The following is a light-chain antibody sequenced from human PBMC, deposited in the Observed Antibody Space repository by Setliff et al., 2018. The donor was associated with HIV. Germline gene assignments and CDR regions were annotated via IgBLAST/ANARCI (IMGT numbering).Light chain of an antibody. CDR2: EVT. J-gene: IGLJ1*01. CDR3: SSYTTSSAYV. CDR1: TSDIGTYNL. Sequence: QSVLTQPASVSGSPGQAITISCTGTTSDIGTYNLVSWYQQYSGRAPKLMIYEVTKRPSGVSDRFSGSKSGNTASLTISGLHTEDEADYFCSSYTTSSAYVFGPGTKVTVL. V-gene: IGLV2-14*03.